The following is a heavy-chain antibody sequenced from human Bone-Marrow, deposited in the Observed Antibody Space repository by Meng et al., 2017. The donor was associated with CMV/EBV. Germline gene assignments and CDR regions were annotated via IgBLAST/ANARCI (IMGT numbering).Heavy chain of an antibody. D-gene: IGHD3-22*01. CDR1: GFTFDHYT. J-gene: IGHJ4*02. CDR2: INWDGSTT. CDR3: VRDNRHYYDTTAHYGGPFDY. V-gene: IGHV3-43*01. Sequence: GESLKISCTASGFTFDHYTMHWVRQAPGKGLEWVSLINWDGSTTFYADSVEGRFTFSRDNSKHSLYLHMNDLRAEDTALYFCVRDNRHYYDTTAHYGGPFDYWGQGTLVTVSS.